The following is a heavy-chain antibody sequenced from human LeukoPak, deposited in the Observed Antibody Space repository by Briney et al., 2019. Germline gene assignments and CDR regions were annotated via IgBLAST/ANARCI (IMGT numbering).Heavy chain of an antibody. J-gene: IGHJ4*02. Sequence: PGGSLRLSCAASGFTFSSYSMNWVRQAPGKGLEWVSYISSSSSTIYYADSVKGRFTISRDNAKNSLYLQMNSLRAEDTAVYYCARDASGGRGRYFDYWGQGTLVTVSS. D-gene: IGHD2-15*01. V-gene: IGHV3-48*01. CDR1: GFTFSSYS. CDR3: ARDASGGRGRYFDY. CDR2: ISSSSSTI.